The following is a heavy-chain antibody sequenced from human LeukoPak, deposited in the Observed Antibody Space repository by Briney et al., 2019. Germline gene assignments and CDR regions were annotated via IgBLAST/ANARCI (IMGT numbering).Heavy chain of an antibody. CDR2: ISAYNGNT. V-gene: IGHV1-18*01. CDR1: GYTFTSYG. CDR3: ARDSPGPYNWNIVHWFDP. J-gene: IGHJ5*02. D-gene: IGHD1/OR15-1a*01. Sequence: ASVKVSCKASGYTFTSYGIIWVRQAPGQGLEWMGWISAYNGNTNYAQKLQGRVTMTTDTSTSTAYMELRSLRSDDTAVYYCARDSPGPYNWNIVHWFDPWGREPWSPSPQ.